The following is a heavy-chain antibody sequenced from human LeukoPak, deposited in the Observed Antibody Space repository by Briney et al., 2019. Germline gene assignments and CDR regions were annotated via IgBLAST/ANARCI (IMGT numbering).Heavy chain of an antibody. CDR3: ASSTYCSSTSCYFDY. CDR2: IYYSGST. D-gene: IGHD2-2*01. V-gene: IGHV4-39*07. J-gene: IGHJ4*02. Sequence: SETLSLTCTVSGGYISSSSYYWGWIRQPPGKGLEWVGSIYYSGSTYCNPSLKSRVTISVDTSKNQFSLKLSSVTAADAAVYYCASSTYCSSTSCYFDYWGQGTLVTVSS. CDR1: GGYISSSSYY.